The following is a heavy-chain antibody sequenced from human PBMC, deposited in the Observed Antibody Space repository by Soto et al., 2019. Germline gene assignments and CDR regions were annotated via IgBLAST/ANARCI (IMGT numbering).Heavy chain of an antibody. V-gene: IGHV4-34*01. CDR2: INHSGST. CDR3: ARDDIVDAFDI. J-gene: IGHJ3*02. D-gene: IGHD2-15*01. Sequence: SETLSLTCAVYGGSFSGYYWSWIRQPPGKGLEWIGEINHSGSTNYNPSLKSRVTISVDTSKNQFSLKLSSVTAADTAVYYCARDDIVDAFDIWGQGTMVTVSS. CDR1: GGSFSGYY.